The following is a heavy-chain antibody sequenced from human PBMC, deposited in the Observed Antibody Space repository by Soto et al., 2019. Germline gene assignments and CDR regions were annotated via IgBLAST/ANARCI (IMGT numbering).Heavy chain of an antibody. D-gene: IGHD3-22*01. CDR1: GFTFSSYA. V-gene: IGHV3-23*01. CDR2: ISGSGGST. J-gene: IGHJ4*02. CDR3: AKDGVTYYYDSSGYYYGDY. Sequence: EVQLLESGGGLVQPGGSLRLSCAASGFTFSSYAMSWVRQAPGKGLEWVSAISGSGGSTYYADSVKGRFTISRDNSKNTLYLQMNSLRAEDTAVYYCAKDGVTYYYDSSGYYYGDYWGQGTLVTVSS.